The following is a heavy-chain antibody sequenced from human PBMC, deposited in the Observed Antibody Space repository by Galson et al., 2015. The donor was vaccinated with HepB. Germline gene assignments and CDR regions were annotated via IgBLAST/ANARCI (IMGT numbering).Heavy chain of an antibody. Sequence: SLRLSCAASGFTFSSYAMSWVRQAPGKGLEWVSAISGSGGSTYYADSVKGRFTISRDNSKNTLYLQMNSLRAEDTAVYYCAKDRSTTNYDFWSGYYAVGVGGMDVWGQGTTVTVSS. CDR2: ISGSGGST. J-gene: IGHJ6*02. D-gene: IGHD3-3*01. CDR3: AKDRSTTNYDFWSGYYAVGVGGMDV. V-gene: IGHV3-23*01. CDR1: GFTFSSYA.